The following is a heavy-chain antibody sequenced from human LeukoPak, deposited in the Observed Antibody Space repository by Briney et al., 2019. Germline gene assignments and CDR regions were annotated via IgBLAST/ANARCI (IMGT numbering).Heavy chain of an antibody. CDR1: GFTFSSYW. CDR2: IKQDGSEK. CDR3: ARDLCDYVWGSYRRLGGFDP. V-gene: IGHV3-7*01. J-gene: IGHJ5*02. D-gene: IGHD3-16*02. Sequence: GGSLRLSCAASGFTFSSYWMSWVRQAPGKGLEWVANIKQDGSEKYYVDSVKGRFTISRDNAKNSLYLQMNSLRAEDTAVYYCARDLCDYVWGSYRRLGGFDPWGQGTLVTVSS.